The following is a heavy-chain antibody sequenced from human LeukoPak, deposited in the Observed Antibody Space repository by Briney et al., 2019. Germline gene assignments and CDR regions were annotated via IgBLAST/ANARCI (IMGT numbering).Heavy chain of an antibody. D-gene: IGHD2-15*01. CDR2: ISSSSSYI. Sequence: GGSLRLFCGASVFTFSSYSMNWVRQARGKGLVWVSSISSSSSYIYYADSVKGRFTIYRDNAKNSLYVQMNSLRAEDRSVYYCARDCSGGSCYFKYWGQGTLVTVSS. CDR1: VFTFSSYS. CDR3: ARDCSGGSCYFKY. J-gene: IGHJ4*02. V-gene: IGHV3-21*01.